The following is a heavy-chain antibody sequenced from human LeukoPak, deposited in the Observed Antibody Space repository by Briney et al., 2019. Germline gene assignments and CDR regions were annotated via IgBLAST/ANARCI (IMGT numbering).Heavy chain of an antibody. CDR1: GFTFRNHW. CDR3: ARDQRVTGRPDIDY. V-gene: IGHV3-74*03. J-gene: IGHJ4*02. D-gene: IGHD6-6*01. Sequence: GGSLRLSCAASGFTFRNHWMHWVRQTPGKGLGWVSRISSDGSSTTYADSVKGRFTISRDNAKNTLYLQMNNLRAEDTAMYYCARDQRVTGRPDIDYWGQGTLVIVSS. CDR2: ISSDGSST.